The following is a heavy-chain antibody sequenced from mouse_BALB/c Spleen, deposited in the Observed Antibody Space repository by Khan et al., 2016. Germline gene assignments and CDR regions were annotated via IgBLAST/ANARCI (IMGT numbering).Heavy chain of an antibody. CDR3: AGVTTGDYFDY. CDR1: GYSITSGYS. D-gene: IGHD2-2*01. CDR2: IHYSGST. V-gene: IGHV3-1*02. Sequence: EVQLQESGPDLVKPSQSLSLTCTVTGYSITSGYSWHWIRQFPGNILEWMAYIHYSGSTYYNPSLTSRISLTRDTSKHQFILKLNSVTTEDTATYYCAGVTTGDYFDYWGQGTTLTVSS. J-gene: IGHJ2*01.